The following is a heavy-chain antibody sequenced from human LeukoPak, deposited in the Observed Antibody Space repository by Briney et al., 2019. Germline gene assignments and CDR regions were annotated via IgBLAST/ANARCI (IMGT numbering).Heavy chain of an antibody. CDR3: AKDLRDYDILTGFDY. CDR2: ISGSGGST. V-gene: IGHV3-23*01. D-gene: IGHD3-9*01. J-gene: IGHJ4*02. Sequence: PGGSLRLSCAASGFTFSSYAMSWVRQAPGKGLEWVSAISGSGGSTYYADSVKGRFTISRDNSKNTLYLQMNSLRAEDTAVYYCAKDLRDYDILTGFDYWGQGTLVTVSS. CDR1: GFTFSSYA.